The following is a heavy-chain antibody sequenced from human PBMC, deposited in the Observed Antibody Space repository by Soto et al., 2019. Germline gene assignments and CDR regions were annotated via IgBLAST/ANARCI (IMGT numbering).Heavy chain of an antibody. CDR2: IWYDGSNK. Sequence: ESGGGVVQPGRSLRLSCAASGFTFSSYGMHWVRQAPGKGLEWVAVIWYDGSNKYYADSVKGRFTISRDNSKNTLYLQMNSLRAEDTAVYYCARTSRRYCSGGSCYPDYWGQGTLVTVSS. V-gene: IGHV3-33*01. J-gene: IGHJ4*02. CDR3: ARTSRRYCSGGSCYPDY. D-gene: IGHD2-15*01. CDR1: GFTFSSYG.